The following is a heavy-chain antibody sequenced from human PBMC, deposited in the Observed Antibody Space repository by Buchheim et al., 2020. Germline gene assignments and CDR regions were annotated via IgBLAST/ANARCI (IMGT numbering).Heavy chain of an antibody. CDR3: ARSPSHNWLDP. CDR1: GFTFSSYA. J-gene: IGHJ5*02. V-gene: IGHV3-30*04. Sequence: QVQLVESGGGVVQPGRSLRLSCAASGFTFSSYAMHWVRQAPGRGPEWVAVVTKDGRKQLYASSVKGRVTISRDNSRATLFLQMDSLALADSALYCCARSPSHNWLDPWGQGTL. CDR2: VTKDGRKQ.